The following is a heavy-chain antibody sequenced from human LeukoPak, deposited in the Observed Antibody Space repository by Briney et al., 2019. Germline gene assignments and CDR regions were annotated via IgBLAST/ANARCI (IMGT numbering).Heavy chain of an antibody. CDR2: IKQDGSEK. J-gene: IGHJ5*02. CDR1: GFTFSSYW. CDR3: ARDDCSSISCYHNWFDP. V-gene: IGHV3-7*01. D-gene: IGHD2-2*01. Sequence: GGSLRLSCAASGFTFSSYWMSWVRQAPGMGLEWVANIKQDGSEKYYVDSVKGRFTISRDNAKNSLYLQMNSPRAEDTAVYYCARDDCSSISCYHNWFDPWGQGTLVTVSS.